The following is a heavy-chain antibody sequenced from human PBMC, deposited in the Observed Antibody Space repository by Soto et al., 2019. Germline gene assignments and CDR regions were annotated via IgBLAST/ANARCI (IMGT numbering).Heavy chain of an antibody. Sequence: EVQLLESGGGLVQPGGSLRLSCAASGFTFSSYAMSWVRQAPGKGLEWVSAISGSGGSTYHADSVKGRFTISRDNSKNTLYLQMNRLRAEDTAVYYCAKDAHGMVRGTIDYWGQGTLVTVSS. CDR3: AKDAHGMVRGTIDY. J-gene: IGHJ4*02. V-gene: IGHV3-23*01. CDR1: GFTFSSYA. D-gene: IGHD3-10*01. CDR2: ISGSGGST.